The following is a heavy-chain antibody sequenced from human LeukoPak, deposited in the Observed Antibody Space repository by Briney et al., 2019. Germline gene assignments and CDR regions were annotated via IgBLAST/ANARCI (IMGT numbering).Heavy chain of an antibody. Sequence: ASVKVCCKASGYTFTSYDINWVRQATGQGLEWRGWMIPNSGNTGYAHKFQGRVTMTRNTSISTAYMELSSLRSEDTAVYYCAREMKYCSGGSCYSGAFDYWGQGTLVTVSS. J-gene: IGHJ4*02. CDR2: MIPNSGNT. CDR3: AREMKYCSGGSCYSGAFDY. CDR1: GYTFTSYD. V-gene: IGHV1-8*01. D-gene: IGHD2-15*01.